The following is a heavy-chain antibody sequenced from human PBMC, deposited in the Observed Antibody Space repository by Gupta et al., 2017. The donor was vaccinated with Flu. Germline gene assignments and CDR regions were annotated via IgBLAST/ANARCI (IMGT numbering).Heavy chain of an antibody. V-gene: IGHV4-39*01. D-gene: IGHD6-13*01. Sequence: WIRQPPGKGLEWIGSIYYSGSTYYNPSLKSRVTISVDTSKNQFSLKLSSVTAADTAVYYCARLVRGDVEIDYWGQGTLVTVSS. J-gene: IGHJ4*02. CDR2: IYYSGST. CDR3: ARLVRGDVEIDY.